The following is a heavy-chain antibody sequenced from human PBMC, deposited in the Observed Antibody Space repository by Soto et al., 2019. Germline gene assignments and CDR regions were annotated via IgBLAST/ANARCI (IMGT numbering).Heavy chain of an antibody. CDR2: IYWDDDK. V-gene: IGHV2-5*02. J-gene: IGHJ6*02. CDR3: THSRCGGDCLQSYSSHYYYGMDV. D-gene: IGHD2-21*02. Sequence: QITLMESGPTLVKPTQTLTLTCTFSGFSLSTGGVGVGWIRQPPGKALEWLALIYWDDDKRYRPSLRSRLTITQDTSKNQVVLTMTNMDPVDTATYYCTHSRCGGDCLQSYSSHYYYGMDVWGQGTTVTVSS. CDR1: GFSLSTGGVG.